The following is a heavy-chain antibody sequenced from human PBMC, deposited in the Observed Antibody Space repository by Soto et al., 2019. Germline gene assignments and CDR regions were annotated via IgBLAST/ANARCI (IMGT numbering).Heavy chain of an antibody. Sequence: QLQLQESGPGLAKPSETLSLTCTVSGASITSERYFWGWIRQPPGKGLEWIGNVFYSGSTYYNPSLKSRASISGDTSRNPVSLGLASVAPGGPAGFFWGSQKIGAPRSLYLDVWGRCTLVSVSS. D-gene: IGHD1-26*01. CDR3: GSQKIGAPRSLYLDV. CDR2: VFYSGST. CDR1: GASITSERYF. J-gene: IGHJ2*01. V-gene: IGHV4-39*03.